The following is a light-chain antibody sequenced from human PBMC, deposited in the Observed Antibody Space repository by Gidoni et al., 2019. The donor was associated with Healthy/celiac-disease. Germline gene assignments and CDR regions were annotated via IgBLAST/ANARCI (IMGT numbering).Light chain of an antibody. CDR1: QSVSSY. CDR3: QQRSNWRT. CDR2: DAS. J-gene: IGKJ4*01. Sequence: EIVLTQSPATLSLSPGERATLSCRASQSVSSYLAWYQQKPGQAPRLLIYDASNRATGIPARFSGSGSGTDFTLTISSLEPEDFAVYYCQQRSNWRTFXGXTKVXIK. V-gene: IGKV3-11*01.